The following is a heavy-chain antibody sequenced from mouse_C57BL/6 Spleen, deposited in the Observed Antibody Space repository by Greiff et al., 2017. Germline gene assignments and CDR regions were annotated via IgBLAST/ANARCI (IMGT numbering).Heavy chain of an antibody. J-gene: IGHJ2*01. D-gene: IGHD2-4*01. CDR1: GYTFTSYW. CDR2: IDPSDSYT. CDR3: ARFYDYDDY. V-gene: IGHV1-69*01. Sequence: QVQLQQPGAELVMPGASVKLSCKASGYTFTSYWMHWVKQRPGQGLEWIGEIDPSDSYTNYNQKVKGKSTLTVDKSASTAYMQLSSLTSEDSAVYYCARFYDYDDYWGQGTTLTVSS.